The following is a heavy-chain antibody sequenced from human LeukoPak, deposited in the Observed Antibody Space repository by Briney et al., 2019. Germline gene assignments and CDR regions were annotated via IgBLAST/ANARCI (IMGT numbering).Heavy chain of an antibody. J-gene: IGHJ5*02. CDR2: IRYDGSNK. V-gene: IGHV3-30*02. D-gene: IGHD2-15*01. CDR1: GFTFSSYG. CDR3: ARDLVVAATPNWFDP. Sequence: GGSLRLSCAASGFTFSSYGMHWVRQAPGKGLEWVAFIRYDGSNKYYADSVKGRFTISRDNSKNTLYLQMNSLRAEDTAVYYCARDLVVAATPNWFDPWGQGTLVTVSS.